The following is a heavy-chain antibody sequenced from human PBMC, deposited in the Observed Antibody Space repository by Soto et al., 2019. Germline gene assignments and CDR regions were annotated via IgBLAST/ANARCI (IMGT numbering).Heavy chain of an antibody. D-gene: IGHD4-17*01. CDR3: ARIREDDYELYFFDH. J-gene: IGHJ4*02. CDR2: IFSNDEK. CDR1: GFSLNNAKMG. V-gene: IGHV2-26*01. Sequence: QVTLKESGPVLVKPTETLTLPCTVSGFSLNNAKMGVSWIRQPPGKALEWLAHIFSNDEKSYSTSLKSRLTISKDTSKSQVVLTMTNMDPVDTATYYCARIREDDYELYFFDHWGQGTLVTVSS.